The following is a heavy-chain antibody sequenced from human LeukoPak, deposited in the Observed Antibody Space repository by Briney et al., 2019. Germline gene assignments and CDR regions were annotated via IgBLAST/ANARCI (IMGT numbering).Heavy chain of an antibody. V-gene: IGHV4-39*01. CDR2: IYYSGST. J-gene: IGHJ4*02. CDR3: ARRGKSGWRLDY. D-gene: IGHD6-19*01. CDR1: GGSISSSNYY. Sequence: SETLSLTCTVSGGSISSSNYYWGWIRQPPGKGLEWIGSIYYSGSTYYNPSLKSRVTISVDTSKNQFSLKLSSVTAADTAVYYCARRGKSGWRLDYWGQGTLVTVSS.